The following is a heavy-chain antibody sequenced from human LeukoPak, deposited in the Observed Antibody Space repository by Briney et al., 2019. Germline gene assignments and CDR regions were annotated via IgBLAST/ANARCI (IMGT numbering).Heavy chain of an antibody. CDR3: ARGVSGSYYSFDY. Sequence: SETLSLTCTVSGGSISSGRYYWSWIRQTAGKGLEWIGRVSTSGSTNYNPSLKSRVTISLDTSKNQFSLKLTSVTAADTAVYYCARGVSGSYYSFDYWGQGTLVTVSS. J-gene: IGHJ4*02. CDR1: GGSISSGRYY. D-gene: IGHD1-26*01. CDR2: VSTSGST. V-gene: IGHV4-61*02.